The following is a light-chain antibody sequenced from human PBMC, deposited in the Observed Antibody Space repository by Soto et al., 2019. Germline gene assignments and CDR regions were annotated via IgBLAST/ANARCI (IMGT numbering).Light chain of an antibody. Sequence: EIVMTQSPATLSVSPGERATLFCRASQSVRSNFLAWYQQKPGQAPSLLNYGASIRATVIPARFSGSGSRKEFTPTIYRLQSDDFAVYYCQQHSYWPLTFGGGTKVEIK. CDR3: QQHSYWPLT. CDR2: GAS. V-gene: IGKV3-15*01. CDR1: QSVRSN. J-gene: IGKJ4*01.